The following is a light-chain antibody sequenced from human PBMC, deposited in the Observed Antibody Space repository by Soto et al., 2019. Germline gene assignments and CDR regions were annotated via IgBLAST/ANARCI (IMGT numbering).Light chain of an antibody. Sequence: DIVLTQSPCTLSLSPGERATISCRASQTITNNYLAWYQQKPGQAPRLLIDDASRMATGIPDRFSGSGSGTDFTLTISRLEPEDFAVYYCQQCSTAPLTFGGGTKVEIK. J-gene: IGKJ4*01. CDR3: QQCSTAPLT. CDR1: QTITNNY. CDR2: DAS. V-gene: IGKV3-20*01.